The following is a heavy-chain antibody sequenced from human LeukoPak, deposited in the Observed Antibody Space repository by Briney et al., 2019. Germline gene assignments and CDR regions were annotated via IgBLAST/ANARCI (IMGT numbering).Heavy chain of an antibody. V-gene: IGHV3-20*04. CDR1: GFTFCSYE. Sequence: GGSLRLSCAASGFTFCSYEMIWVRHAPGKGLEWVSGINWNGGSTVYADSVKGRFTISRDNAKNSLYLQMHSLRAEDAAVYFCAKAPVTSCRGAYCYPFDSWGQGTLVTVSS. D-gene: IGHD2-21*01. CDR3: AKAPVTSCRGAYCYPFDS. CDR2: INWNGGST. J-gene: IGHJ4*02.